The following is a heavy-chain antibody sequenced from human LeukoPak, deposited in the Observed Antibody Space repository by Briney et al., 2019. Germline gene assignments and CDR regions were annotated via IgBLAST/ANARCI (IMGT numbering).Heavy chain of an antibody. Sequence: GGSLRLSCAASGFTFSTDVMKWVRQAPGKGLEWVSYISNSGGTIYYGDSVKGRFTISRDNAKNSLYLQMNSLRAEDTAVYYCARGYYAFDYWGQGTLVTVSS. CDR1: GFTFSTDV. CDR2: ISNSGGTI. V-gene: IGHV3-48*01. J-gene: IGHJ4*02. D-gene: IGHD2-2*01. CDR3: ARGYYAFDY.